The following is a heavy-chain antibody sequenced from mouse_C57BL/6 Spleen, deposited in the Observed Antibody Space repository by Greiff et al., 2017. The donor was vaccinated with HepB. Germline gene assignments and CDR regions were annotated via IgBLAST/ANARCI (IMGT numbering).Heavy chain of an antibody. V-gene: IGHV1-82*01. CDR3: ARSVWDGDY. Sequence: SGPELVKPGASVKISCKASGYAFSSSWMNWVKQRPGKGLEWIGRIYPGDGDTNYNGKFKGKATLTADKSSSTAYMQLSSLTSEDSAVYFCARSVWDGDYWGQGTTLTVSS. J-gene: IGHJ2*01. CDR2: IYPGDGDT. CDR1: GYAFSSSW. D-gene: IGHD4-1*01.